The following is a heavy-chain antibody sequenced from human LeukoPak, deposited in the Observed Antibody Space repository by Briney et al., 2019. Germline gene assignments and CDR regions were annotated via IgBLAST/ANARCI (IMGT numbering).Heavy chain of an antibody. V-gene: IGHV1-2*06. CDR2: INPNSGGT. CDR1: GYNFTGYY. CDR3: ARDLDYYDSSGYYSYFDY. D-gene: IGHD3-22*01. Sequence: ASVKVSCKASGYNFTGYYMHWVRQAPGQGLEWMGRINPNSGGTNYAQKFQGRVTMTRDTSISTAYMELSRLRSDDTAVYYCARDLDYYDSSGYYSYFDYWGQGTLVTVSS. J-gene: IGHJ4*02.